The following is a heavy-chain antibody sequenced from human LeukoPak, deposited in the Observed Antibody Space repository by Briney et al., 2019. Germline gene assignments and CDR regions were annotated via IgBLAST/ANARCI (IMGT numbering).Heavy chain of an antibody. J-gene: IGHJ3*02. Sequence: SETLSLTCDVSGGSIDSTNWWNWVRQPPGKGLEWIGEIHHDGRINYNPSLKSRVTISVDRSKNQFSLKLSSVTAADTAVYYCAREGSKTESGAFDIWGQGTMVTVSS. V-gene: IGHV4/OR15-8*01. CDR3: AREGSKTESGAFDI. CDR1: GGSIDSTNW. D-gene: IGHD1-14*01. CDR2: IHHDGRI.